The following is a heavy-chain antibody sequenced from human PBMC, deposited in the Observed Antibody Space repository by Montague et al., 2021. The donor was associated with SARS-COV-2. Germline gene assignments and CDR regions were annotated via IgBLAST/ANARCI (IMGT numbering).Heavy chain of an antibody. CDR1: GDSISSGDYH. Sequence: TLSLTCTVSGDSISSGDYHWSWVRQPAGKGLEWIGYIYTLGSTSYNPSLKSRVTISMDTSKNQLSLKLGSVTAADTAVYFCARSPYRTTYLNGMDVWGQGTTVTVSS. CDR2: IYTLGST. CDR3: ARSPYRTTYLNGMDV. V-gene: IGHV4-61*09. D-gene: IGHD1-14*01. J-gene: IGHJ6*02.